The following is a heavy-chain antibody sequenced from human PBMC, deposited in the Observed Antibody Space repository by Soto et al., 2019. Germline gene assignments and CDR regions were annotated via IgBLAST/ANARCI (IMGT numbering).Heavy chain of an antibody. Sequence: GGSLRLSCAASGFTLSRYWVHWVRQVPGKGLVWVSRFILVGSTTNYAVSVKIRLTINPDTSKNHFSLQLNFLTPEDTAVYYCARGLLLQFDPWGQGTLVTVSS. CDR3: ARGLLLQFDP. CDR2: FILVGSTT. D-gene: IGHD2-15*01. CDR1: GFTLSRYW. J-gene: IGHJ5*02. V-gene: IGHV3-74*01.